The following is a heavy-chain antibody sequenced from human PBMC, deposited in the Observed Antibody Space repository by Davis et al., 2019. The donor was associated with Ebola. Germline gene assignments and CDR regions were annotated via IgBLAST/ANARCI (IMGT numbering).Heavy chain of an antibody. Sequence: GESLKISCAASGFTFSDYYMSWIRQAPGKGLEWVSYISSSGSTIYYADSVKGRFTISRDNAKNSLYLKMNSLRAEDTAVYYCARDGGEYWLDPWGQGTLVTVSS. CDR3: ARDGGEYWLDP. V-gene: IGHV3-11*01. CDR2: ISSSGSTI. D-gene: IGHD3-16*01. CDR1: GFTFSDYY. J-gene: IGHJ5*02.